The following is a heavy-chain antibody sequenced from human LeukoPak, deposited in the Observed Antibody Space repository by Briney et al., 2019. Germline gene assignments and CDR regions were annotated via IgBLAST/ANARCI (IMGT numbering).Heavy chain of an antibody. D-gene: IGHD3-9*01. J-gene: IGHJ6*02. V-gene: IGHV3-15*01. Sequence: GGSLRLSCAASGFTFINAWMSWVRQAPGKGLEWVGRIKIKTDGGTTDYAAPVKGRFTISRDDSKNTLYLQMNSLRAEDTAVYYCARDCRDILTGYPPGFYGMDVWGQGTTVTVSS. CDR2: IKIKTDGGTT. CDR1: GFTFINAW. CDR3: ARDCRDILTGYPPGFYGMDV.